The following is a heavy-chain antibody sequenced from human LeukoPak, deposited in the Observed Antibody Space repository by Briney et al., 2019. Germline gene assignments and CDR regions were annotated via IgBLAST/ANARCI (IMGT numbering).Heavy chain of an antibody. CDR3: ARWDDSAWAFGN. D-gene: IGHD6-19*01. Sequence: ASETLSLTCTVSGGSISSYYWNWIRQSPGKGLEWIGYRSHSGTTSYSSSLKSRVTISVDTSKNQLSLKLTSVTAADTAVYYCARWDDSAWAFGNWGPGTLVTVSS. J-gene: IGHJ4*02. CDR2: RSHSGTT. CDR1: GGSISSYY. V-gene: IGHV4-59*08.